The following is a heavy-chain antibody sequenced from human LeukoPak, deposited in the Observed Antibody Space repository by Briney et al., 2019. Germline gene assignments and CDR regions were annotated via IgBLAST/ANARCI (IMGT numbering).Heavy chain of an antibody. CDR1: GGSMRGYY. Sequence: SETLSLTCTVSGGSMRGYYWSWIRQPPGERLEWIGHIYITGDVNYSPSLRSRVSISIDSSKNQVSLQLSSVTAADTAVYYCARHSIVASKITVTPSDLHWFDPWGQGTLVTVSS. CDR2: IYITGDV. J-gene: IGHJ5*02. D-gene: IGHD5-12*01. V-gene: IGHV4-59*08. CDR3: ARHSIVASKITVTPSDLHWFDP.